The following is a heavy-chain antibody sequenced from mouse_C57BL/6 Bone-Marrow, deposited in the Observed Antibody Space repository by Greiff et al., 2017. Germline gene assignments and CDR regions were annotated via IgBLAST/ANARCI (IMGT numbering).Heavy chain of an antibody. Sequence: QVQLQQPGAELVKPGASVKMSCKASGYTFTSYCITWVKQRPGQGLEWLGDIYPGSGSTNYNEKFKSKATLTVDTSSSTAYMQLGSLTSEDSAVYYCASDYYGTSWFAYWGQGTLVTVSA. V-gene: IGHV1-55*01. D-gene: IGHD1-1*01. J-gene: IGHJ3*01. CDR1: GYTFTSYC. CDR3: ASDYYGTSWFAY. CDR2: IYPGSGST.